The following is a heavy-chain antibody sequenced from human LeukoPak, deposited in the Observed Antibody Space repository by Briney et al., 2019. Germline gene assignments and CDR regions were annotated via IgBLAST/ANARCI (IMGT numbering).Heavy chain of an antibody. Sequence: GGSLRLSCAASGFTFSRHWMSWVRQAPGKGLEWVAHIRQDGNWRHHEDSVEGRFTIFRDNAKSSLYLQMNSLRVEDTAVYYCARFGDPSTTLDYWGQGTRVTVSS. CDR3: ARFGDPSTTLDY. CDR2: IRQDGNWR. CDR1: GFTFSRHW. V-gene: IGHV3-7*01. D-gene: IGHD3-16*01. J-gene: IGHJ4*02.